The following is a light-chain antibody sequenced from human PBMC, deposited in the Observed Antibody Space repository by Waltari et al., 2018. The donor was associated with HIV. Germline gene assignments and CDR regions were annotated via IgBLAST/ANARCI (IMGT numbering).Light chain of an antibody. CDR2: EDS. J-gene: IGLJ1*01. V-gene: IGLV3-21*02. CDR1: NNVSKT. Sequence: SYVLPQPSSLSVAAGQPARITCWANNNVSKTLPWYQQKPGQVPVLVVYEDSDRPSGIPERFSGSKSTNTATLTISRVEAGDEADYYCQVWDSSSDHPDVFGTGTKVTVL. CDR3: QVWDSSSDHPDV.